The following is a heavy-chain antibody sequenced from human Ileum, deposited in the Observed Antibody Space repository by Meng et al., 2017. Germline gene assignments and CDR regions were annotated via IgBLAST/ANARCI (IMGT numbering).Heavy chain of an antibody. CDR2: TYYNGSP. J-gene: IGHJ4*02. CDR1: GGSFSSDSYY. D-gene: IGHD3-10*01. V-gene: IGHV4-30-4*01. Sequence: QVQLQESGPGLVKPSQTPSLTCIVPGGSFSSDSYYWTWIRQTPGKGLEWIGLTYYNGSPFYNPSLRSRVTISVDTSKDQFSLKLTSVTAADTAVYYCARERRHYYGSGSFDYWGQGILVTVSS. CDR3: ARERRHYYGSGSFDY.